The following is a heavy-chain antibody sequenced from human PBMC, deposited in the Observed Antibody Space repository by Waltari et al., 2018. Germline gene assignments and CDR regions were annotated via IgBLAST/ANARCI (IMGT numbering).Heavy chain of an antibody. CDR3: ARRNQLGNWYFDL. CDR1: VGSINTPY. J-gene: IGHJ2*01. Sequence: QVQLQESGPGLVKPSATLSLTCPVSVGSINTPYCTWLRQPPGKGLEWIGYIFYTGSTKYNPSLQSRVTMSVDTSKNQFSLNLSSVTAADTAVYYCARRNQLGNWYFDLWGRGALVTVSS. CDR2: IFYTGST. V-gene: IGHV4-59*08. D-gene: IGHD2-2*01.